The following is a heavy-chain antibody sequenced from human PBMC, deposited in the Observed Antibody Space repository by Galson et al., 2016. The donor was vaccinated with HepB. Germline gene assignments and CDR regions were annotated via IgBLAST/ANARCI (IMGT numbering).Heavy chain of an antibody. CDR1: AFTFSNYG. CDR3: AKSKGGVWSYYFDY. CDR2: IRTDGSNK. Sequence: SLRLSCAASAFTFSNYGIHWVRQAPGKGLEWVAGIRTDGSNKYYGDSVKGRFTISRDNSKNTLYLQMNSLRAEDTAVYYCAKSKGGVWSYYFDYWGQGTLVTVSS. D-gene: IGHD6-19*01. V-gene: IGHV3-33*06. J-gene: IGHJ4*02.